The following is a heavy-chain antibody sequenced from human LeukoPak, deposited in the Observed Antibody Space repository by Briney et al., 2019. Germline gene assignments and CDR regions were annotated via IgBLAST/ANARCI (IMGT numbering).Heavy chain of an antibody. CDR3: AKDRGGNSEAYYYYYYMDV. CDR1: GFTFSSYA. J-gene: IGHJ6*03. V-gene: IGHV3-23*01. Sequence: GGSLRLSCAASGFTFSSYATSWVRQAPGKGLEWVSAISGSGGSTYYADSVKGRFTISRDNSKNTLYLQMNSLRAEDTAVYYCAKDRGGNSEAYYYYYYMDVWGKGTTVTVSS. CDR2: ISGSGGST. D-gene: IGHD4-23*01.